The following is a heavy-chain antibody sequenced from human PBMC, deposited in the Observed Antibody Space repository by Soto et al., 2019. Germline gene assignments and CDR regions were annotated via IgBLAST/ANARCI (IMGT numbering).Heavy chain of an antibody. CDR1: GYTFTSYY. CDR3: ARVLWFGELSHYYYGMDV. V-gene: IGHV1-46*01. Sequence: LRASVKVSCKSSGYTFTSYYMHWVRQAPGQGLEWMGIINPSGGSTSYAQKFQGRVTMTRDTSTSTVYMELSSLRSEDTAVYYCARVLWFGELSHYYYGMDVWGQGTTVTVSS. D-gene: IGHD3-10*01. CDR2: INPSGGST. J-gene: IGHJ6*02.